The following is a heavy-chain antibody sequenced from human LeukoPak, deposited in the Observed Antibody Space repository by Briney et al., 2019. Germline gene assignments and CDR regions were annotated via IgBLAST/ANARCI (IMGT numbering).Heavy chain of an antibody. D-gene: IGHD3-10*01. Sequence: SETLSLTCTVSGGSISSGGYYWSWIRPHPGMGLEWIGYIYYSGCTYYNPSLKCRVTISVDTSKTQFSLKLRSVTAADTAVYYCASIPAAIGFFGELYPFHYWGQGTLVTVSS. CDR2: IYYSGCT. CDR1: GGSISSGGYY. J-gene: IGHJ4*02. CDR3: ASIPAAIGFFGELYPFHY. V-gene: IGHV4-31*03.